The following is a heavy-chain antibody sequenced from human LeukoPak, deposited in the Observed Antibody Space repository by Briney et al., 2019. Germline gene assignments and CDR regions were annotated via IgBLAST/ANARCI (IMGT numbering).Heavy chain of an antibody. CDR3: ARGISSSWSSRNYYYYGMDV. CDR2: ISYDGSNK. J-gene: IGHJ6*02. CDR1: GFTFSSYA. Sequence: GGSLRLSCAASGFTFSSYAMHWVRQAPGKGLEWVAVISYDGSNKYYADSVKGRFTISRDNSKNTLYLQMNSLRAEDTAVYYCARGISSSWSSRNYYYYGMDVWGQGTTVTVSS. D-gene: IGHD6-13*01. V-gene: IGHV3-30-3*01.